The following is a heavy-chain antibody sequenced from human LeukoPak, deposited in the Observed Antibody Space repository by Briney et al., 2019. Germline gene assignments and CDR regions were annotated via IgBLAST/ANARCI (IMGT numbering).Heavy chain of an antibody. D-gene: IGHD4-17*01. V-gene: IGHV3-66*04. CDR3: ARLVTGTTAINSGWFDP. CDR1: GFTVSSNY. J-gene: IGHJ5*02. Sequence: GGSLRLSCAASGFTVSSNYMTWVRQAAGKGLEWASVIYSGGNTYYADSVKGRFSISRDNSKNTVYLQMNSLRAEDTAVYYCARLVTGTTAINSGWFDPWGQGTLVTVSS. CDR2: IYSGGNT.